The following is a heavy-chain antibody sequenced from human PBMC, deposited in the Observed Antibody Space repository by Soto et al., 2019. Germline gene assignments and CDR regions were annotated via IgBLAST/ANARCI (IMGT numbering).Heavy chain of an antibody. D-gene: IGHD2-2*01. J-gene: IGHJ5*02. CDR1: GFTFSSYA. CDR3: ATQGYCTSTSCYNWFHP. CDR2: ISGSGGST. Sequence: GSLRLSCAASGFTFSSYAMSWVRQAPGKGLEWVSAISGSGGSTYYADSVKGRFTISRDNSKNTLYLQMNSLRAEDTAVYYCATQGYCTSTSCYNWFHPWGQGTLVTVSS. V-gene: IGHV3-23*01.